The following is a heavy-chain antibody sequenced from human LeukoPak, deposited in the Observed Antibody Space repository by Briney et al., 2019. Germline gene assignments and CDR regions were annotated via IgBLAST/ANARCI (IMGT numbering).Heavy chain of an antibody. D-gene: IGHD2-2*01. CDR3: TTGCSSTSCYDTIDY. V-gene: IGHV3-53*01. Sequence: GGSLRLSCAASGITVSNSYMSWVRQAPGKGLEWVSVIYSGGNTYYADSVKGRFTVSRDNSKNTLCLQMNSLKTEDTAVYYCTTGCSSTSCYDTIDYWGQGTLVTVSS. J-gene: IGHJ4*02. CDR1: GITVSNSY. CDR2: IYSGGNT.